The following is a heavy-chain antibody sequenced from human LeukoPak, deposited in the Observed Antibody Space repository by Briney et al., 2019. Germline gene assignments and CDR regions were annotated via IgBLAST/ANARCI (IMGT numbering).Heavy chain of an antibody. J-gene: IGHJ4*02. Sequence: MPSETLSLTCTVSGGSINNYYWSWIRQPPGKGLEWIGYIYYSGSTNYNPSLKSRVTISLDTSKNQFSLKLSSVTAADTAVYYCARGRSYGYDGVDYWGQGTLVTVSS. CDR2: IYYSGST. V-gene: IGHV4-59*01. CDR1: GGSINNYY. CDR3: ARGRSYGYDGVDY. D-gene: IGHD5-18*01.